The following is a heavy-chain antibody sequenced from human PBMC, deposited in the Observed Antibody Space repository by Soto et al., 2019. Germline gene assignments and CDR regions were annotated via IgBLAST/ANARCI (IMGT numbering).Heavy chain of an antibody. CDR1: GGTSNRFA. V-gene: IGHV1-69*01. CDR2: RIPIFGTA. J-gene: IGHJ4*02. D-gene: IGHD3-16*01. Sequence: QVQLVQSGTEVKKPGSSVRVSCKASGGTSNRFAFSWVRQAPGQGLEWMGGRIPIFGTAIYAPRFQGRATITADESTSTGYMELSGRRSDCTAIYYCATGRGSWGFDSRGEGTQVVVSS. CDR3: ATGRGSWGFDS.